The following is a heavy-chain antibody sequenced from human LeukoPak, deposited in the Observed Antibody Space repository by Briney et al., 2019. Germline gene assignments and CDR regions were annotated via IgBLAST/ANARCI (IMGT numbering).Heavy chain of an antibody. D-gene: IGHD3-22*01. CDR2: INHNGNVN. V-gene: IGHV3-7*01. CDR1: GFTFSSYW. Sequence: GGSLRLSCAASGFTFSSYWMNWARQAPGKGLEWVASINHNGNVNYYVDSVKGRFTIFRDNFKSTLYLQLNSLRAEDTAIYYCVKADSGYYRWGQGTLVTVSS. J-gene: IGHJ5*02. CDR3: VKADSGYYR.